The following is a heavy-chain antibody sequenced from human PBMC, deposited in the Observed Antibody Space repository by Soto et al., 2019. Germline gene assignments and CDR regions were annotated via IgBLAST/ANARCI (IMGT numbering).Heavy chain of an antibody. J-gene: IGHJ6*02. D-gene: IGHD3-10*01. V-gene: IGHV3-30*18. Sequence: GALRLSCAASGFTFSSYGMHWVRQAPGKGLEWVALISYDGSEKYYADSVKGRLTISRDNSKNTLNLQMNSLRAEDTAVYYCVKDWGVRHTHYYYGMDVWGQGTTVTVSS. CDR3: VKDWGVRHTHYYYGMDV. CDR2: ISYDGSEK. CDR1: GFTFSSYG.